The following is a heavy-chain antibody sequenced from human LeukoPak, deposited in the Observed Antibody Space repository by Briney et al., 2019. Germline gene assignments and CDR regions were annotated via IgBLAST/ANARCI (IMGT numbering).Heavy chain of an antibody. V-gene: IGHV3-9*01. D-gene: IGHD1-7*01. Sequence: GGSLRLSCAASGFTFDDYAMHWVRQAPGKGLEWVSGISWNSDSIDYADSLEGRFTISRDNAKNSLYLQMNSLRAEDTAVYYCATNWNYRFDYWGQGTLVTVSP. J-gene: IGHJ4*02. CDR1: GFTFDDYA. CDR3: ATNWNYRFDY. CDR2: ISWNSDSI.